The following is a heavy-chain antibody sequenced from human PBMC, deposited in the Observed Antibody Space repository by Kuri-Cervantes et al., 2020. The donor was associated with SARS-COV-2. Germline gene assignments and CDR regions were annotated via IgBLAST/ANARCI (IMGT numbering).Heavy chain of an antibody. CDR2: IIPILGIA. CDR1: GGTFSSYA. D-gene: IGHD2-15*01. CDR3: AAAYCSGGSCYSGLVVAFDI. J-gene: IGHJ3*02. V-gene: IGHV1-69*10. Sequence: SVKVSCKASGGTFSSYAISWVRQAPGQGPEWMGGIIPILGIANYAQKFQGRVTITADKSTSTAYMELSSMRSEDTAVYYCAAAYCSGGSCYSGLVVAFDIWGQGTMVTVSS.